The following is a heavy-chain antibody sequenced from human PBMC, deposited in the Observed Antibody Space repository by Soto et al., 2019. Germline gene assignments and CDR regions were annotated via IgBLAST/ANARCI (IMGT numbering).Heavy chain of an antibody. Sequence: QLHLVQSGAVVKKPGASVTVSCSASGYPVTAYYMHWVRQAPGRGLEWMGGINPATGAAKYTQTFQGGVTTTRYTSTSTVFMGLRGPTSEDTAVFYCARGGGVGVAGSAAFDMWGQGTLVTVSS. CDR2: INPATGAA. CDR3: ARGGGVGVAGSAAFDM. CDR1: GYPVTAYY. V-gene: IGHV1-2*02. D-gene: IGHD3-3*01. J-gene: IGHJ3*02.